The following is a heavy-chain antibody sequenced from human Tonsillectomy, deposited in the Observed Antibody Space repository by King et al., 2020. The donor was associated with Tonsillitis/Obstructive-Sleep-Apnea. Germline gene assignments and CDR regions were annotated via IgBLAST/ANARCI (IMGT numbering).Heavy chain of an antibody. Sequence: VQLVESGGGLVRPGRSLRLSCAASGFTFDDYAMHWVRQAPGKGLEWVSGISWNSGTIGYADSVKGRFTISRDNAKNSLYLQMNSLRAEDTALYYCAKDRHCSSTSRYVGFDPWGQGTLVTVSS. J-gene: IGHJ5*02. CDR2: ISWNSGTI. CDR3: AKDRHCSSTSRYVGFDP. V-gene: IGHV3-9*01. CDR1: GFTFDDYA. D-gene: IGHD2-2*01.